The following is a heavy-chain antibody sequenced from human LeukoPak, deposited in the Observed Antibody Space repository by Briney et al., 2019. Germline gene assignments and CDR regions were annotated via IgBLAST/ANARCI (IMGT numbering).Heavy chain of an antibody. CDR1: GYTFTSYY. J-gene: IGHJ1*01. D-gene: IGHD1-14*01. CDR3: ARDQSPSQVGIRYFQH. V-gene: IGHV1-46*01. Sequence: ASVKVSCKASGYTFTSYYMHWVRQAPGQGLEWMGIINPSGGSTSYAQKFQGRVTMTRDMSTSTVYMELSSLRSEDTAVYYCARDQSPSQVGIRYFQHWGQGTLVTVSS. CDR2: INPSGGST.